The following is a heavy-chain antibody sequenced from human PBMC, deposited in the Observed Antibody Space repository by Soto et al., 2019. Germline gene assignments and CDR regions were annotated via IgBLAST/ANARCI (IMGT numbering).Heavy chain of an antibody. CDR3: ARSKPSPRWLRFFDY. Sequence: HPGGSLRLSCAASGFSFSSFVMHWVRQAPGKGLEWVAVISYDGSNKYYADSVRGRFTISRDNSKNTLYLQMNSLRAQDTAVYYCARSKPSPRWLRFFDYWGLGTLVTVS. J-gene: IGHJ4*02. CDR1: GFSFSSFV. CDR2: ISYDGSNK. V-gene: IGHV3-30-3*01. D-gene: IGHD5-12*01.